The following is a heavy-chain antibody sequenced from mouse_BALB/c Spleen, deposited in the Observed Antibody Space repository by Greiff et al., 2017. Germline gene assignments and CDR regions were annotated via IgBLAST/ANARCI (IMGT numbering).Heavy chain of an antibody. J-gene: IGHJ2*01. CDR1: GYTFTSYW. CDR2: IYPGSGST. V-gene: IGHV1S22*01. D-gene: IGHD2-14*01. Sequence: LQQPGSELVRPGASVKLSCKASGYTFTSYWMHWVKQRPGQGLEWIGNIYPGSGSTNYDEKFKSKATLTLDTSSSTAYMQLSSLTSEDSAVYYCTRSGRYDGDEDWGQGTTLTVSS. CDR3: TRSGRYDGDED.